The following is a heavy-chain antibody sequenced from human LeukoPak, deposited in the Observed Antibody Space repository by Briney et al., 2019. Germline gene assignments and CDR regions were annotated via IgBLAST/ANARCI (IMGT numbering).Heavy chain of an antibody. V-gene: IGHV4-34*01. Sequence: SETLSLTCAVYGDSFSGYYWSWIRQPPGKGLEWIAEINHRGSTHYNPSLKSRVNISVDTSKNQFSLKLSSVTAADTAVYYCARGYDFWSGYTDYYYYMDVWGKGTTVTVSS. D-gene: IGHD3-3*01. J-gene: IGHJ6*03. CDR1: GDSFSGYY. CDR2: INHRGST. CDR3: ARGYDFWSGYTDYYYYMDV.